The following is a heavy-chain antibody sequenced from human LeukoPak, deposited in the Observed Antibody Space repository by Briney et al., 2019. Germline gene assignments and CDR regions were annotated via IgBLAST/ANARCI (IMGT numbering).Heavy chain of an antibody. V-gene: IGHV1-69*13. CDR2: IIPIFGTA. J-gene: IGHJ4*02. D-gene: IGHD1-1*01. CDR1: GYTFTGYY. CDR3: ARGTTGTLYYFDY. Sequence: ASVKVSCKASGYTFTGYYMHWVRQAPGQGLEWMGGIIPIFGTANYAQKFQGRVTITADESTSTAYMELSSLRSEDTAVYYCARGTTGTLYYFDYWGQGTLVTVSS.